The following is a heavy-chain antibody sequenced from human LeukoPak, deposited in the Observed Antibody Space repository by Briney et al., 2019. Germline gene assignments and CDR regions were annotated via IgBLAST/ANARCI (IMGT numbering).Heavy chain of an antibody. CDR3: TRGLYGSPGDN. D-gene: IGHD1-26*01. CDR1: GFTFSSYW. V-gene: IGHV3-74*01. CDR2: ILRDGTNP. Sequence: PGGSLRLSCEASGFTFSSYWMHWIRQAPGKGLVWVSRILRDGTNPAYADSVMGRFTMSRDNAKNTVYLHMNSLGAEDTAVYYCTRGLYGSPGDNWGQGTLVTVSS. J-gene: IGHJ4*02.